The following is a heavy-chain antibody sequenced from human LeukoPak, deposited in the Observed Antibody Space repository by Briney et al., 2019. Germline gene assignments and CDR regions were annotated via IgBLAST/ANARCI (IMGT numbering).Heavy chain of an antibody. D-gene: IGHD3-10*01. CDR2: ISSSGSTI. CDR1: GFTFSSYE. CDR3: ARARSYYYGSGLRGNYFDY. J-gene: IGHJ4*02. Sequence: GGSLRLSCAASGFTFSSYEMNWVRQAPGKGLEWVSYISSSGSTIYYADSVKGRFTISRDNAKNSLYLQMNSLRPEDTAVYYCARARSYYYGSGLRGNYFDYWGQGTLVTVSS. V-gene: IGHV3-48*03.